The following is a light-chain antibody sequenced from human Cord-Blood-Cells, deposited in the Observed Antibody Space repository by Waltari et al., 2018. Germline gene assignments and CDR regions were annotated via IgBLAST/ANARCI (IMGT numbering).Light chain of an antibody. V-gene: IGLV3-1*01. CDR2: QDS. J-gene: IGLJ2*01. Sequence: SYELTQPPSVSVSPGQTASITCSGDKLGDKYACWYQQKPGQAPVLVIYQDSKRPPGIPGRFAGSSSGNTATRPIGGTQAMDEADYYCQAWDSSTVVCGGGTKLTVL. CDR3: QAWDSSTVV. CDR1: KLGDKY.